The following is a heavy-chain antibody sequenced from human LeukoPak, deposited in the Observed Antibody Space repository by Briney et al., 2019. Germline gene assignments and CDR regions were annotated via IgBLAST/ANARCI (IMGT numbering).Heavy chain of an antibody. CDR3: ARAKWELRVLLGY. CDR1: GFNFGDYY. V-gene: IGHV3-11*04. J-gene: IGHJ4*02. Sequence: GGSLRLSCVASGFNFGDYYMNWIRQSPGKGLEWISYMSSRSGIIYYGGSVKGRFTISRDNAKNSLYLQMNSLRAEDTAVYYCARAKWELRVLLGYWGQGTLVTVSS. CDR2: MSSRSGII. D-gene: IGHD1-26*01.